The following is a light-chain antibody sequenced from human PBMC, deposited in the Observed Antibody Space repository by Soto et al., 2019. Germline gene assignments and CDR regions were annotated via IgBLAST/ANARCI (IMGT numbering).Light chain of an antibody. CDR2: LAS. J-gene: IGKJ5*01. Sequence: DIVMTQSPLSLPVMPGEPASISCRSSQSLLHSNGYKFLDWYLQRPGQSPQLLIYLASNRSSGVPDRFSGSGSGTDFTLKISRVEAEDVGVYYCMQGSHWPPITFGQGTRLEIK. CDR3: MQGSHWPPIT. CDR1: QSLLHSNGYKF. V-gene: IGKV2-28*01.